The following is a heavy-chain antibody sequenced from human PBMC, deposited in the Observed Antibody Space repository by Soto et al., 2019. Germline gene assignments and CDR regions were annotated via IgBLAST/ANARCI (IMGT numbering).Heavy chain of an antibody. V-gene: IGHV3-7*01. CDR3: ARDGSGSAFDI. D-gene: IGHD1-26*01. CDR2: IKQDGAVT. Sequence: EVQLVESGGGLVQPGGSLRLSCAASGFTFSRSWMTWVRQAPGKGLEWVANIKQDGAVTYYVDSVRGRFTISRDNANKSLYLQMNSLRDEDTAVYYCARDGSGSAFDIWGQGTMVTVSS. CDR1: GFTFSRSW. J-gene: IGHJ3*02.